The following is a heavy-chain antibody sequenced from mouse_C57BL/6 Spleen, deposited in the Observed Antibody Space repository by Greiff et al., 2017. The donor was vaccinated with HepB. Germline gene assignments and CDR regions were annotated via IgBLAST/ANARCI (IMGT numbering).Heavy chain of an antibody. D-gene: IGHD1-1*01. CDR3: ARKGDYYGSSYWYFDV. J-gene: IGHJ1*03. Sequence: EVKLVESGGGLVQPGGSLKLSCAASGFTFSDYGMAWVRQAPRKGPEWVAFISNLAYSIYYADTVTGRFTISREKAKNTLYLEMSSLRSEDTAMYYCARKGDYYGSSYWYFDVWGTGTTVTVSS. CDR2: ISNLAYSI. CDR1: GFTFSDYG. V-gene: IGHV5-15*01.